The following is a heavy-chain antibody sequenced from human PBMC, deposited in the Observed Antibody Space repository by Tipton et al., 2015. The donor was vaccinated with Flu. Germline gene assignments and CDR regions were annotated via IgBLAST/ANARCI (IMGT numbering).Heavy chain of an antibody. CDR2: IHRSGST. CDR3: ARGSDYSNTFFDY. D-gene: IGHD4-17*01. J-gene: IGHJ4*02. V-gene: IGHV4-38-2*01. Sequence: TLSLTCAVSGDSIRSDYFWGWIRQPPGKGLEWIATIHRSGSTKYNPSLKSRVTISVDTSKNQFSLRLRSVTAADTAIYYCARGSDYSNTFFDYWGRGTLVTVSS. CDR1: GDSIRSDYF.